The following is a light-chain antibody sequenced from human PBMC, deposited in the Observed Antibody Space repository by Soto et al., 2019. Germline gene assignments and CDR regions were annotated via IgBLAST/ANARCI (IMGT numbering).Light chain of an antibody. CDR1: QSISSY. Sequence: DIQMTQSPSSLSASVGGRVTITCRASQSISSYLNWYQQKPGKAPKLLIYAASSLQSGVPSRFSGSASGTDFTLTISSLHPDDFATYYCQQYSSYWTLGQGTKVDIK. CDR3: QQYSSYWT. CDR2: AAS. J-gene: IGKJ1*01. V-gene: IGKV1-39*01.